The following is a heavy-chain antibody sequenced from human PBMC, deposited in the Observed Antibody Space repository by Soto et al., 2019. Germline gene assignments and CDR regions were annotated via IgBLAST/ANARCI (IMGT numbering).Heavy chain of an antibody. Sequence: KPGGSLRLSCAASGFTFSDYYMSWIRQAPGKGLEWVSYISSSSSYTNYADSVKGRFTISRDNAKNSLYLQMNSLRAEDTAVYYCARDHDMTTVTRWFDPWGQGTLVTVSS. J-gene: IGHJ5*02. CDR2: ISSSSSYT. V-gene: IGHV3-11*06. CDR1: GFTFSDYY. CDR3: ARDHDMTTVTRWFDP. D-gene: IGHD4-17*01.